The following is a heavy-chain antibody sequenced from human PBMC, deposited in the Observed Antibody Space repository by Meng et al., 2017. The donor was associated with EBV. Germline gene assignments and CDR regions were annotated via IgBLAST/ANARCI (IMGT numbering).Heavy chain of an antibody. CDR3: ASESGRGYTPDY. D-gene: IGHD3-10*01. CDR1: GGPFRNYA. CDR2: FLPTLGAP. V-gene: IGHV1-69*01. J-gene: IGHJ4*02. Sequence: QVQLVQPAAEVKKPGSSVKGSCKTSGGPFRNYAISWVRQAPGQGLEWLGGFLPTLGAPNYAQKFHGRVSITADESTSTHYMDLSSLRSEDTAVYYCASESGRGYTPDYWGQGTLVTVSS.